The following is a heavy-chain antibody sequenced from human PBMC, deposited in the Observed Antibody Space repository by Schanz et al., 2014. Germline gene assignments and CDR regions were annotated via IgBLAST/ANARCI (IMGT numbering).Heavy chain of an antibody. D-gene: IGHD2-2*01. CDR3: ARDRRRYCSTASCLHDNWFDP. Sequence: QVLQVQSGSELKKPGTSVKVSCKASGYTFTSHGISWVRQAPGQGLEWMGWITAYNGDTNYALKLQGRVTMTTDTSTGTSYMELRSLRSDDTAVYYCARDRRRYCSTASCLHDNWFDPWGQGTLVIVSS. V-gene: IGHV1-18*01. CDR1: GYTFTSHG. J-gene: IGHJ5*02. CDR2: ITAYNGDT.